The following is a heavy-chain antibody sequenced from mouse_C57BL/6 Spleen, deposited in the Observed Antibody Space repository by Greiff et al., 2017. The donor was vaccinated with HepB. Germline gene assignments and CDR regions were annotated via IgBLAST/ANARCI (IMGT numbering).Heavy chain of an antibody. CDR1: GYTFTDYY. D-gene: IGHD2-4*01. Sequence: VQLQQSGPELVKPGASVKISCKASGYTFTDYYMNWVKQSHGKSLEWIGDINPNNGGTSYNQKFKGKATLTVDKSSSTAYMELRSLTSEDSAVYYCARYYYDHFDYWGQGTTLTVSS. J-gene: IGHJ2*01. V-gene: IGHV1-26*01. CDR3: ARYYYDHFDY. CDR2: INPNNGGT.